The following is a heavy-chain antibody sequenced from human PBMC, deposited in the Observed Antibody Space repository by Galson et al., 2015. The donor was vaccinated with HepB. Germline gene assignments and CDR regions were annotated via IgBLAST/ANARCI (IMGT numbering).Heavy chain of an antibody. CDR3: AKSDGYNGVRFDY. CDR1: GFTFSSYG. CDR2: IWYDGSNK. V-gene: IGHV3-33*06. D-gene: IGHD5-24*01. Sequence: SLRLSCAASGFTFSSYGMHWVRQAPGKGLEWVAVIWYDGSNKYYAGSVKGRFTISRDNSKNTLYLQMNSLRAEDTAVYYCAKSDGYNGVRFDYWGQGTLVTVSS. J-gene: IGHJ4*02.